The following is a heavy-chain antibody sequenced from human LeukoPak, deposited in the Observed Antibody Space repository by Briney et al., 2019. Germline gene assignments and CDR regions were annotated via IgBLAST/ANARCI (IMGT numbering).Heavy chain of an antibody. CDR1: GFIFSNYA. CDR3: ASLMLISSVTRGFDF. J-gene: IGHJ4*02. D-gene: IGHD3-16*01. V-gene: IGHV3-23*01. CDR2: VSGSGTGT. Sequence: GGSLRLSCPASGFIFSNYAMSWVRQAPGKGLEWVSSVSGSGTGTYYADSVKGRFTTSRDNSNNAEYLQMNSLRAEDTAVYYCASLMLISSVTRGFDFWGQGTLVTVSS.